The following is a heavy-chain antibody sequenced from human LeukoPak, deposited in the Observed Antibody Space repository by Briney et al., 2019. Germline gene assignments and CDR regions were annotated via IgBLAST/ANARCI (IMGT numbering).Heavy chain of an antibody. CDR3: ARDHSSSRGPPSFDY. CDR1: GFAFSTYG. Sequence: GGSLRLSCAASGFAFSTYGMAWVRQAPGKGLEWVSSISSGSHYIYYADSVKGRFTISRDNAKNSLYLQMNSLRAEDTAVYYCARDHSSSRGPPSFDYWGQGTPVTVSS. D-gene: IGHD6-13*01. V-gene: IGHV3-21*01. J-gene: IGHJ4*02. CDR2: ISSGSHYI.